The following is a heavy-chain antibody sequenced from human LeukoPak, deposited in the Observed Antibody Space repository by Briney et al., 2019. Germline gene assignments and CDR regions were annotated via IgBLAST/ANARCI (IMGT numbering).Heavy chain of an antibody. CDR3: AKASAAGTLQYYFDY. D-gene: IGHD6-13*01. V-gene: IGHV3-74*03. CDR2: INNDGTAT. J-gene: IGHJ4*02. CDR1: GLTLSTYW. Sequence: PGGSLRLSCAASGLTLSTYWMHWVRQAPGKGLVWVSHINNDGTATTYADSVKGRFTISRDNAKNTLYLQMNSLRAEDTAVYYCAKASAAGTLQYYFDYWGQGTLVTVSS.